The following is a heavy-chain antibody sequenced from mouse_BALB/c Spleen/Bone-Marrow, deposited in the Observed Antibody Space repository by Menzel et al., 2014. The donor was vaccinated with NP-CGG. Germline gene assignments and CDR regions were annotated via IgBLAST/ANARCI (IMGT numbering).Heavy chain of an antibody. V-gene: IGHV14-3*02. D-gene: IGHD1-1*01. CDR3: AFYYYGSSLFAY. CDR1: GFNIKDTY. CDR2: IDPANGNT. J-gene: IGHJ3*01. Sequence: VQLQQSGAELVKPGASVKLSCTASGFNIKDTYMHWVKQRPEQGLEWIGRIDPANGNTKYDPKFQGKATITADTSSNTAYLQLSSLISEDTAVYYCAFYYYGSSLFAYWGQGTLVTVSA.